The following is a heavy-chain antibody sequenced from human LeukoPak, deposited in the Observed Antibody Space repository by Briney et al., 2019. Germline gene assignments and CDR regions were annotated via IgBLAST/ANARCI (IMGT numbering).Heavy chain of an antibody. CDR2: INPSGGST. V-gene: IGHV1-46*01. J-gene: IGHJ6*02. D-gene: IGHD4-17*01. CDR3: AKDREADYGDYYYYGMDV. Sequence: ASVKVSCKASGYTFTSYYMHWVRQAPGQGLEWMGIINPSGGSTSYAQKFQGRVTMTRDTSTSTVYMELSSLRSEDTAVYYCAKDREADYGDYYYYGMDVWGQGTTVTVSS. CDR1: GYTFTSYY.